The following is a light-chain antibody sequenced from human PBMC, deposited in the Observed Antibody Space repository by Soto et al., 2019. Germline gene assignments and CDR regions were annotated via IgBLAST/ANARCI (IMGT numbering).Light chain of an antibody. J-gene: IGKJ1*01. CDR1: QSVSSN. V-gene: IGKV3-15*01. CDR3: QQYNIWWA. CDR2: AAS. Sequence: EIVMTQSPATLSVSPGERATLSCRASQSVSSNLAWYQQKPGQAPRLLIYAASTRATGIPARFSGSGSWTEFTLIISSLQSEDFAVYYCQQYNIWWAFGQGTKVELK.